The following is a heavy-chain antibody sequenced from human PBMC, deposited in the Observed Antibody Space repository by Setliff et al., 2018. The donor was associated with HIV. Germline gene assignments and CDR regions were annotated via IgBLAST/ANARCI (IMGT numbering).Heavy chain of an antibody. CDR3: ARVPVSNYYYYMEV. CDR2: ISASSVNT. J-gene: IGHJ6*03. V-gene: IGHV1-18*01. Sequence: ASVKVSCKASGYTFINYHITWVRQAPGQGLEWVGSISASSVNTNYTQGRVTMTTDISTSTAYMELRSLRSADSAVYYCARVPVSNYYYYMEVWGKGTTVTVSS. CDR1: GYTFINYH.